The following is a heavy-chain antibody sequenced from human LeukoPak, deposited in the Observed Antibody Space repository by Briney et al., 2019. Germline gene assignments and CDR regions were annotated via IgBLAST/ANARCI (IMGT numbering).Heavy chain of an antibody. CDR1: GYSFINYW. CDR2: ILPGDSDT. V-gene: IGHV5-51*01. J-gene: IGHJ5*01. CDR3: ARQYYDILTDPNYYDS. Sequence: GESLKISCKGSGYSFINYWIGWVRQMHGKGLEWVGIILPGDSDTRYSPSFQGQVTRSADKSISTAYLQWSSLKAADTAMYYCARQYYDILTDPNYYDSWGQGTLVTVSA. D-gene: IGHD3-9*01.